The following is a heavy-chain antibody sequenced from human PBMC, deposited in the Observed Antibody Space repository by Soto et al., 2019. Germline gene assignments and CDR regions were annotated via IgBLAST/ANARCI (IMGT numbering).Heavy chain of an antibody. Sequence: ASVKVSCKASGYTFTGYYMHWVRQAPGQGLEWMGRINPSSGGTRYAQKLQGRVTMTRDTSTSTVYMERSSLRSEDTAVYYCARGLIYDSSGYYFAYWGQGTLVTVSS. J-gene: IGHJ4*02. CDR3: ARGLIYDSSGYYFAY. CDR1: GYTFTGYY. V-gene: IGHV1-46*01. D-gene: IGHD3-22*01. CDR2: INPSSGGT.